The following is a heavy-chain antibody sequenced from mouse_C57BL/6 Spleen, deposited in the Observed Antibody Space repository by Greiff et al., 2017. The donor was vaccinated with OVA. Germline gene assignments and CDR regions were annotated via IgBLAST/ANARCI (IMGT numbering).Heavy chain of an antibody. CDR2: GQGLEWIG. Sequence: VQLQQSGPELARPWASVKISCQAFYTFSRRVHFAIRDTNSWMQWVKQRPGQGLEWIGAIYPGNGDTGSNQKFKGKATLTADKSSSTAYMQLSSLTSEDAAVYYCASSMVNYAMDYWGQGTSVTVSS. D-gene: IGHD2-2*01. CDR3: SEDAAVYYCASSMVNYAMDY. V-gene: IGHV1-87*01. CDR1: YTFSRRVH. J-gene: IGHJ4*01.